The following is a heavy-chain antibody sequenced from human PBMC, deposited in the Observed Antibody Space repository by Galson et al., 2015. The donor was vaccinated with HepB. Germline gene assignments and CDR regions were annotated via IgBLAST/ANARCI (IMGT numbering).Heavy chain of an antibody. CDR3: ARSDWESYSYWYFDL. J-gene: IGHJ2*01. CDR1: GYTFTGYY. Sequence: SVKVSCKASGYTFTGYYMHWVRQAPGQGLEWMGRINPNSGGTNYAQKFQGRVTMTRDTSISTAYMELSRLRSDDTAVYYCARSDWESYSYWYFDLWGRGTLVTVSS. V-gene: IGHV1-2*06. CDR2: INPNSGGT. D-gene: IGHD1-26*01.